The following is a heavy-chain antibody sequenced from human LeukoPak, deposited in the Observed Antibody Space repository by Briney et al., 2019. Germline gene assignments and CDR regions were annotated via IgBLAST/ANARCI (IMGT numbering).Heavy chain of an antibody. CDR1: GFTFSSHW. CDR2: IKEDGSAK. Sequence: GGSLRLSCAASGFTFSSHWMSWVRQAPGKGLEWVANIKEDGSAKNYVDSVKGRFTISRDNAKNSVYLQMNSLRAEDTAVYYCARVMTFYYYGMDVWGQGTTVTVSS. D-gene: IGHD3-16*01. J-gene: IGHJ6*02. V-gene: IGHV3-7*01. CDR3: ARVMTFYYYGMDV.